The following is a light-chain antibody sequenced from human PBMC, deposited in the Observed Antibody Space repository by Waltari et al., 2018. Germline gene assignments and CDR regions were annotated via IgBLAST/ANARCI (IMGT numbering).Light chain of an antibody. CDR3: CSYAGSNSWV. J-gene: IGLJ3*02. V-gene: IGLV2-23*02. CDR1: SSTIGSYNL. CDR2: EVY. Sequence: QSALIQPASVSGSPGQSITISCTGTSSTIGSYNLVSWYQQYPGKAPKVMIYEVYKRPSGVSNRFSVSKSGHTASLTISGLQAEDETDYYCCSYAGSNSWVFGGGTKVTVL.